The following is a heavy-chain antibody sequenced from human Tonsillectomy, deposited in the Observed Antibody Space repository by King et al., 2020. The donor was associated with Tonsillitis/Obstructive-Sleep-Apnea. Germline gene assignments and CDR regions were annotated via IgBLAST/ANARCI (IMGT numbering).Heavy chain of an antibody. V-gene: IGHV3-9*01. J-gene: IGHJ4*02. CDR1: EFTFEDYA. D-gene: IGHD3-9*01. CDR2: MSWNGGST. CDR3: AKDISYDILTGYANYFDY. Sequence: VQLVESGGGLVHPGRSLRLSCVVSEFTFEDYAMHWVRQAPGKGLEWVSGMSWNGGSTAYADSVKGRFTISRDNAKKSLYLQMNSLRAEDTAFYYCAKDISYDILTGYANYFDYWGQGPLVTVSS.